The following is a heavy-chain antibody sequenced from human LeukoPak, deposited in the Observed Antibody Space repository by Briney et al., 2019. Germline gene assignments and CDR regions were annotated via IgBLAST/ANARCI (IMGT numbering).Heavy chain of an antibody. J-gene: IGHJ4*02. V-gene: IGHV3-20*04. CDR3: ARRVFDWRKYYFDY. CDR2: INWNGGST. D-gene: IGHD3-9*01. Sequence: GGSLRLSCAASGFTFDDYGMSWVRQAPGKGLEWVSGINWNGGSTGYADSVKGRFTISRDNAKNSLYLQMNSLRAEDTAVYYCARRVFDWRKYYFDYWGQGTLVTVSS. CDR1: GFTFDDYG.